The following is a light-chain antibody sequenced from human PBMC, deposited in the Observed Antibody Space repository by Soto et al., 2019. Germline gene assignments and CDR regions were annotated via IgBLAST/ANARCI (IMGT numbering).Light chain of an antibody. CDR3: GADHGSGSNFGYG. CDR1: SGYSNYK. V-gene: IGLV9-49*01. Sequence: QLVLTQPPSASASLGASVTLTCTLSSGYSNYKVDWYQQRPGKGPRFVMRVGTGGIVGSKGDGIPDRFSVLGSGLDRYLTIKNIQEEDESDFHCGADHGSGSNFGYGFGTGTKVTVL. J-gene: IGLJ1*01. CDR2: VGTGGIVG.